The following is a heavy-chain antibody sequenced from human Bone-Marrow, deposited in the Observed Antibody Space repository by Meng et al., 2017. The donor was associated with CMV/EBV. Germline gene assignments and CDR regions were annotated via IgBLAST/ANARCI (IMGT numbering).Heavy chain of an antibody. CDR2: ISWNSGSI. V-gene: IGHV3-9*01. D-gene: IGHD3-3*01. J-gene: IGHJ6*02. Sequence: LKISCAASGFTFDDYAMHWVRQASGKGLEWVSGISWNSGSIGYADSVKGRFTISRDNAKNSLYLQMNSLRAEDTALYYCAKDMAYYDFWSGYSYYYYYGMDVWGQGTTVTVSS. CDR1: GFTFDDYA. CDR3: AKDMAYYDFWSGYSYYYYYGMDV.